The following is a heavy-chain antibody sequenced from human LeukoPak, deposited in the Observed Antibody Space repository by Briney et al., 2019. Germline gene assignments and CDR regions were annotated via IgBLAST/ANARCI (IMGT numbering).Heavy chain of an antibody. Sequence: SETLSLTCTVSGGSISSYYWSWIRQPPGKGLEWIGYIYYSGSTNYNPSLKSRVTISVDTSKNQFSLKLSSVTAADTAVYYCARDLGIPGAFDIWGQGTMVTVSS. CDR3: ARDLGIPGAFDI. D-gene: IGHD3-10*01. CDR2: IYYSGST. CDR1: GGSISSYY. J-gene: IGHJ3*02. V-gene: IGHV4-59*01.